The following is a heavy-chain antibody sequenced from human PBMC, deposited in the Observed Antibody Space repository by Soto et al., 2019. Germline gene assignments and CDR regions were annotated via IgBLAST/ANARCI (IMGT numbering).Heavy chain of an antibody. CDR1: GFTFSSYG. CDR2: ISYDGTNK. Sequence: LRLSCAASGFTFSSYGMHWVRQAPGKGLEWVAVISYDGTNKYYADSVKGRFTISRDNSKNTLYLQMNSLRAEDTAVYYCAKDQWLVLAYFDSWGQGTLVTVSS. CDR3: AKDQWLVLAYFDS. V-gene: IGHV3-30*18. J-gene: IGHJ4*02. D-gene: IGHD6-19*01.